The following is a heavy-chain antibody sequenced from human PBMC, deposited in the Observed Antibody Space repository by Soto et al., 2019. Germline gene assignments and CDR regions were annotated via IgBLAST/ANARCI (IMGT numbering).Heavy chain of an antibody. V-gene: IGHV1-69*13. Sequence: SVKVSCKASGGTFSSYAISWVRQAPGQGLEWMGGVIPIFGTANYAQKFQGRVTITADESTSTAYMELSSLRSEDTAVYYCARVGRSANAFDIWGQGTMVTVSS. CDR2: VIPIFGTA. CDR1: GGTFSSYA. CDR3: ARVGRSANAFDI. J-gene: IGHJ3*02.